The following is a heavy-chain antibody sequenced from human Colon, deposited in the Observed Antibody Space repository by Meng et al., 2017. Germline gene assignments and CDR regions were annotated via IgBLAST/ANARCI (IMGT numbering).Heavy chain of an antibody. V-gene: IGHV3-48*03. CDR3: ARDYYDSSGVYWWEYYGFGMDV. D-gene: IGHD3-22*01. J-gene: IGHJ6*02. Sequence: GESLKISCEASGFTFRGYQRNWVRQAPGKGLEWVAYSSGRGGSICDADSVKGRFTISRDNAKSSLYLQMNSLRVEDTAVYYCARDYYDSSGVYWWEYYGFGMDVWGQGTTVTVSS. CDR2: SSGRGGSI. CDR1: GFTFRGYQ.